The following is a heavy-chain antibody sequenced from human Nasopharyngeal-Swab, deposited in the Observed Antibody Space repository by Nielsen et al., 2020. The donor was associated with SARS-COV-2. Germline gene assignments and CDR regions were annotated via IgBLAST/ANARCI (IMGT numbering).Heavy chain of an antibody. CDR3: AREYYGMDV. V-gene: IGHV4-59*01. J-gene: IGHJ6*02. Sequence: SETLSLTCTISGGSISSYYWTWIRQPPGKGLEWIGYIYYSGSTNYNPSLKSRVTISVDTSKNQFSLKLTSVTAADTAVYYCAREYYGMDVWGQGTTVTFSS. CDR2: IYYSGST. CDR1: GGSISSYY.